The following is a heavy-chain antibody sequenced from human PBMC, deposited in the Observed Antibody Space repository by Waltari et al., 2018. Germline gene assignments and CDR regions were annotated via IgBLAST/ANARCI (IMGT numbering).Heavy chain of an antibody. CDR2: MYYSGAT. Sequence: QLQLQESGPGLVNPSETLSLNCTSSGGSISSSYNWAWVRQAPGKGLAWVGTMYYSGATPNNPALDSRLRMSIDTSKNLFSLKLSSVTATDTAVYFCVRPGSTVTPRAFDIWGQGIKVTVSS. D-gene: IGHD4-17*01. CDR3: VRPGSTVTPRAFDI. CDR1: GGSISSSYN. J-gene: IGHJ3*02. V-gene: IGHV4-39*01.